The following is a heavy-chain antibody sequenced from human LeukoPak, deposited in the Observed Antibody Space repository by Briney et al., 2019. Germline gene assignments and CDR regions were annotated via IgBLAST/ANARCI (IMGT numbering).Heavy chain of an antibody. CDR1: GFTFDDYA. Sequence: GGSLRLSCAASGFTFDDYAMHWVRQAPGKGLEWVSGISWNSGSIGYADSVKGRFTISRDNAKNSLCLQMNSLRAEDTALYYCAKGYGPLYSGSYFDYWGQGTLVTVSS. J-gene: IGHJ4*02. CDR3: AKGYGPLYSGSYFDY. CDR2: ISWNSGSI. D-gene: IGHD1-26*01. V-gene: IGHV3-9*01.